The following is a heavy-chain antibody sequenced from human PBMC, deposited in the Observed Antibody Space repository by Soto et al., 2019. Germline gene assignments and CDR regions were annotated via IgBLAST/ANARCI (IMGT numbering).Heavy chain of an antibody. CDR2: ISGSGGST. V-gene: IGHV3-23*01. D-gene: IGHD3-10*01. Sequence: GGSLRLSCAASGFTFSSYAMSWVRQAPGKGLEWVSAISGSGGSTYYADSLKGRFTISRDNSKNTLYLQMNSLRAEDTAFYYCATAGATIYCYYGMDVWGQGTTVTVSS. CDR1: GFTFSSYA. J-gene: IGHJ6*02. CDR3: ATAGATIYCYYGMDV.